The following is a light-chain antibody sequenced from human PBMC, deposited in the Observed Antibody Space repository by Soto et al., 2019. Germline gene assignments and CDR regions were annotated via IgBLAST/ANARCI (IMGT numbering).Light chain of an antibody. CDR3: QQYNNSPEYT. CDR2: GAS. J-gene: IGKJ2*01. CDR1: QSVSSSY. Sequence: EIVLTQSPGTLSLSPGERATLSCRASQSVSSSYLAWYQQKPGQAPRLLIYGASNRATGIQDRFSGSGSGTDFTLTISRLEPEDFAVYFCQQYNNSPEYTFGQGTKLEIK. V-gene: IGKV3-20*01.